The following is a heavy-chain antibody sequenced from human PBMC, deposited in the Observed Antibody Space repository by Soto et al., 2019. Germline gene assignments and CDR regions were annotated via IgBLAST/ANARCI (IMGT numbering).Heavy chain of an antibody. CDR2: TYYRSKWYN. CDR3: ARGGHYPFDI. D-gene: IGHD3-10*01. CDR1: GDTVFSDSAT. V-gene: IGHV6-1*01. J-gene: IGHJ3*02. Sequence: LPLTCTTSGDTVFSDSATFIWIRQSPPRGLEWLGRTYYRSKWYNDYAVSVKSRIAITPDASKNQLSLPLNSVTPEDTTVYFCARGGHYPFDIWGQGTMVT.